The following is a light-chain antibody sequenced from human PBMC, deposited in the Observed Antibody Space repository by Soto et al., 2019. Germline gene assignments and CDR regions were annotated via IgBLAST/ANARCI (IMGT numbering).Light chain of an antibody. J-gene: IGKJ4*01. CDR3: QQYSDSPLG. CDR1: QSVSSN. Sequence: EIVMTQSPATLSVSAGERATLSCKASQSVSSNLAWYQQKPGQAPRLLIFEASTGATGIPARFSGSGSGTEFSLTISSLQSEDFAVYWCQQYSDSPLGFGGGTKLDLK. V-gene: IGKV3D-15*01. CDR2: EAS.